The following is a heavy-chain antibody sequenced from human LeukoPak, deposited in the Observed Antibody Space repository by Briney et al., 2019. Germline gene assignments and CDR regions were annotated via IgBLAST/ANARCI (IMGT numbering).Heavy chain of an antibody. V-gene: IGHV1-2*02. J-gene: IGHJ4*02. CDR2: INPNSGGT. CDR1: GGTFSSYA. CDR3: ARDAVGATPDRFDY. D-gene: IGHD1-26*01. Sequence: ASVKVSCKASGGTFSSYAISWVRQAPGQGLEWMGWINPNSGGTNYAQKFQGRVTMTRDTSISTAYMELSRLRSDDTAVYYCARDAVGATPDRFDYWGQGTLVTVSS.